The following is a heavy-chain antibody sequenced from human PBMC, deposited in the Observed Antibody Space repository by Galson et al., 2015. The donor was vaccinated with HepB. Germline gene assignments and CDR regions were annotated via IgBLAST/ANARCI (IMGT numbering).Heavy chain of an antibody. CDR2: INAGNGNT. CDR1: GYTFTSYA. CDR3: ARRGVGATLPDY. D-gene: IGHD1-26*01. J-gene: IGHJ4*02. Sequence: SVKVSCKASGYTFTSYAMHWVRQAPGQRLEWMGWINAGNGNTKYSQKFQGRVTITRDTSASTAYMELSSLRSEDTAVYYCARRGVGATLPDYWGQGTLVTVSS. V-gene: IGHV1-3*01.